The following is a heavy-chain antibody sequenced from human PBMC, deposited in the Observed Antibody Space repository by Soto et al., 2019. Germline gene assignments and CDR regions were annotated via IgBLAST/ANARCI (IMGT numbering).Heavy chain of an antibody. CDR1: GDSVSSNSAA. D-gene: IGHD1-26*01. V-gene: IGHV6-1*01. CDR3: ARGAVVGATRDNWFDP. CDR2: TYYRSKWYN. J-gene: IGHJ5*02. Sequence: SQTLSLTCAISGDSVSSNSAAWNWIRQSPSRGLEWLGRTYYRSKWYNDYAVSVKSRITINPDTSKNQFSLQLNSVTPEDTAVYYCARGAVVGATRDNWFDPWGQGTLVTVSS.